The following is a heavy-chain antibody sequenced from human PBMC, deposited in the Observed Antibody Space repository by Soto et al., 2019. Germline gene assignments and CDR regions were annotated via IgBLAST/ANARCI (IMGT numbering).Heavy chain of an antibody. Sequence: QVQLVESGGGVVQPGRSLRLSCAASGFTFSSYAMHWVRQAPGKGLEWVAVISYDGSNKYSADSVKGRFTISRVNSKNTLYLQMNGLGAEDTAVYYCASDIVVVPAATYYYYGMDVWGHGPTVTVSS. J-gene: IGHJ6*02. CDR1: GFTFSSYA. CDR2: ISYDGSNK. CDR3: ASDIVVVPAATYYYYGMDV. V-gene: IGHV3-30-3*01. D-gene: IGHD2-2*01.